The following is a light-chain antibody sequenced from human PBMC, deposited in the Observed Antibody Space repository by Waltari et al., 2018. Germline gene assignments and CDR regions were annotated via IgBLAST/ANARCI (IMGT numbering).Light chain of an antibody. CDR2: DVT. CDR3: CSYAGIWV. V-gene: IGLV2-11*01. J-gene: IGLJ3*02. Sequence: QSALTQPRSVSGSPGQSVTIPCTGPGSDVCDFNSVSWYQQPPGQAPKLVIFDVTKRPSGVPDRFSGSKSGTSASLTVSGLQAEDEADYYCCSYAGIWVFGGGPKLTVL. CDR1: GSDVCDFNS.